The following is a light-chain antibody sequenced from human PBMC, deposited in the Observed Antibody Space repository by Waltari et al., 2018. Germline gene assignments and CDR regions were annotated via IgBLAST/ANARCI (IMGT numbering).Light chain of an antibody. CDR3: STWEDSLSSPV. V-gene: IGLV1-47*01. J-gene: IGLJ3*02. Sequence: QSVLTQPPSASGTPGQRVTISCSGSSSDIGTNYVYWYRQVPGTAPRLIMYRNYQRPIGVPVRFSASKSGTSASLVIRGLRSEDEAAYYCSTWEDSLSSPVFGGGTKLTVL. CDR1: SSDIGTNY. CDR2: RNY.